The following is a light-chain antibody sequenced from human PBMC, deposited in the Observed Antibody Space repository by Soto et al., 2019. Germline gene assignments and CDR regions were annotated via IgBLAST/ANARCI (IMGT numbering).Light chain of an antibody. Sequence: EIVLTQSPGTLSLSPGERATLSCRASQSVRSSNLAWYQQMPGQAPRLLIYGTSNRATGIPDRFSGSGSGTDFTLTISRLEPEDFAVYYCQQYSSSPLTFGGGSKGEIK. CDR2: GTS. CDR1: QSVRSSN. V-gene: IGKV3-20*01. CDR3: QQYSSSPLT. J-gene: IGKJ4*01.